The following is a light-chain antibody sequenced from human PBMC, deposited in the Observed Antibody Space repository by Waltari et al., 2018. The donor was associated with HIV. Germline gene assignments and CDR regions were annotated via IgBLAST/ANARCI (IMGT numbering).Light chain of an antibody. V-gene: IGLV1-44*01. J-gene: IGLJ2*01. CDR1: SSNIGSNT. Sequence: QSVLTQPPSASGTPGQRVTISCSGRSSNIGSNTVNCYQQLPGTAPKLLIYSNNQRPSGVPDRFSGSKSGTSASLAISGLQSEDEADYYCAAWDDSLNGPVFGGGTKLTVL. CDR3: AAWDDSLNGPV. CDR2: SNN.